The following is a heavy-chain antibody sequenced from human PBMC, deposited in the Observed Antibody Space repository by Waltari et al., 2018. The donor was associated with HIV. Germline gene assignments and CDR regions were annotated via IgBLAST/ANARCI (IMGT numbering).Heavy chain of an antibody. V-gene: IGHV3-33*01. Sequence: QVQLAESGGGVVQPGRSLRLSCAASGFTFSSYGMHWVRQAPGKGLEWVAVIWYDGSNIYYADSVKGRFTISRDNSKNTLYLQMNSLRAEDTAVYYCARVIAVRLGWGAFDIWGQGTMVTVSS. CDR1: GFTFSSYG. D-gene: IGHD6-19*01. CDR3: ARVIAVRLGWGAFDI. J-gene: IGHJ3*02. CDR2: IWYDGSNI.